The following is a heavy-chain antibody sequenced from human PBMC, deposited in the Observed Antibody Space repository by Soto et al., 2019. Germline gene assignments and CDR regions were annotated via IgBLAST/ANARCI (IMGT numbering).Heavy chain of an antibody. CDR1: GFTFSSYG. CDR3: AKGQGYSGYDFFDY. V-gene: IGHV3-30*18. Sequence: GGSLRLSCAASGFTFSSYGMHWVRQAPGKGLEWVAVISYDGSNKYYADSVKGRFTISRDNSKNTLYLQMNSLRAEDTAVYYCAKGQGYSGYDFFDYWGQGTLVTVSS. CDR2: ISYDGSNK. J-gene: IGHJ4*02. D-gene: IGHD5-12*01.